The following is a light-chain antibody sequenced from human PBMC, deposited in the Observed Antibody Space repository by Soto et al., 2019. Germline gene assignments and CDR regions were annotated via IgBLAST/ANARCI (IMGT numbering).Light chain of an antibody. CDR1: QSVSSY. Sequence: EIVLTQSPVTLSLSPGERATLSCRASQSVSSYLAWYQQKPGQAPRLLIYDASNRATGIPARFSGGGSGPDFTLTIDNLEPEDFAIYYCQQRSKWPPITFGQGTRLEIK. CDR2: DAS. V-gene: IGKV3-11*01. CDR3: QQRSKWPPIT. J-gene: IGKJ5*01.